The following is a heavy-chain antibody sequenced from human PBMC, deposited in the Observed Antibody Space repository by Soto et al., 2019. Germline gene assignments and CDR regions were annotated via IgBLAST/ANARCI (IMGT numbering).Heavy chain of an antibody. D-gene: IGHD2-2*01. Sequence: QVQLVESGGGVVQPGRSLRLSCAASGFTVSNTGMHWVRQAPGKGLEWVAVIWYDGNTKYYADSVKGRFTISRDTSMNTVYLQMSSLRAEDTAVYYGARDPCFSCGSIPYLDYWGQGTLVTVSS. CDR1: GFTVSNTG. CDR3: ARDPCFSCGSIPYLDY. J-gene: IGHJ4*02. CDR2: IWYDGNTK. V-gene: IGHV3-33*01.